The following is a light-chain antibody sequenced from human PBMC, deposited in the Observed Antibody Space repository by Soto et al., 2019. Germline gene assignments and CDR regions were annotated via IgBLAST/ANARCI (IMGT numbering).Light chain of an antibody. V-gene: IGLV2-14*03. Sequence: QSALTQPASVSGSPGQSITISCTGTSSDVGGYNYVSWYQQSPGKAPKVMIYDVAYRPSGISNRFSGSKSGNTASLTISGLQAEDEADYYCSSYTTSGTLVVFGGGTQLTVL. CDR2: DVA. J-gene: IGLJ2*01. CDR1: SSDVGGYNY. CDR3: SSYTTSGTLVV.